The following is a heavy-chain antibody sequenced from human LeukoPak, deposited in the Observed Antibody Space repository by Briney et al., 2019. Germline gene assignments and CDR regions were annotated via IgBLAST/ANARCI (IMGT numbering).Heavy chain of an antibody. CDR3: ARRETGGNQNGVFDY. J-gene: IGHJ4*02. Sequence: SETLSLTCTVSGGSISSYYWTWIRQPAGKGLEWIGRIYPSGSTNYNPSLKSRVTMSVDTSKNQFSLKLSSVTAADTAVYYCARRETGGNQNGVFDYWGQGTLVTVSS. CDR2: IYPSGST. V-gene: IGHV4-4*07. CDR1: GGSISSYY. D-gene: IGHD4-23*01.